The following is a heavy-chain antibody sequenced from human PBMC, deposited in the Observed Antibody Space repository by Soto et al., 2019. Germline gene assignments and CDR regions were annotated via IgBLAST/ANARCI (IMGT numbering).Heavy chain of an antibody. Sequence: GASVKVSCKASGYTFTSYAMHWVRQAPGQRLEWVGWINAGNGNTKYSQKFQGRVTITRDTSASTAYMELSSLRSEDTAVYYCARDSVAFTYYDFWSGSNWFDPWGQGTLVTVSS. CDR2: INAGNGNT. CDR3: ARDSVAFTYYDFWSGSNWFDP. J-gene: IGHJ5*02. CDR1: GYTFTSYA. V-gene: IGHV1-3*01. D-gene: IGHD3-3*01.